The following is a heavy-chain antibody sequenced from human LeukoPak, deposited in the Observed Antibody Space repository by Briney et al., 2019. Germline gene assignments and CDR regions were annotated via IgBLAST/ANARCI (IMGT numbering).Heavy chain of an antibody. V-gene: IGHV3-11*04. D-gene: IGHD3-10*02. CDR1: GFIFSDYY. CDR2: ISNSDNSI. J-gene: IGHJ6*04. Sequence: GGSLRLSCAASGFIFSDYYMSWIRQAPGKGLEWVSYISNSDNSIYYADSVKGRFTISRDNAKNSLYLQMNSLRAEDTAVYYCAELGITMIGGVWGKGTTVTISS. CDR3: AELGITMIGGV.